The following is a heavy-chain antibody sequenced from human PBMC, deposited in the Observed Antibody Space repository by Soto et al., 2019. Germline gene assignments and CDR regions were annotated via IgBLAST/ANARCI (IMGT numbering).Heavy chain of an antibody. V-gene: IGHV1-46*01. D-gene: IGHD2-15*01. CDR3: ARAGYCSGGTCFHGNCDY. CDR1: GYTFTTYY. J-gene: IGHJ4*02. CDR2: INPNGGST. Sequence: QGEQVQSGAEVKRRGASVKVSCKASGYTFTTYYMHWVRQASGQGLEWLGIINPNGGSTTYAQKFQGRVTMTRDTSTSTVYLELSSLRSEDTAVYYCARAGYCSGGTCFHGNCDYWGQGTLVTVSA.